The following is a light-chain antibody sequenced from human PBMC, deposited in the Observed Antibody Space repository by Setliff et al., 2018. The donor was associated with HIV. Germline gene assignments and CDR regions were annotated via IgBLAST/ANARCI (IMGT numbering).Light chain of an antibody. J-gene: IGLJ1*01. Sequence: QSVLTQPASVSGSPGQSITISCSGTNSDIGSHDYVSWYQQHPGKAPKLIIFSVTYRPSGASDRFSGSKSGNTASLTISGLQPEDEADYYCASHRDTNTLEGFGTGTKVTVL. CDR1: NSDIGSHDY. CDR2: SVT. V-gene: IGLV2-14*03. CDR3: ASHRDTNTLEG.